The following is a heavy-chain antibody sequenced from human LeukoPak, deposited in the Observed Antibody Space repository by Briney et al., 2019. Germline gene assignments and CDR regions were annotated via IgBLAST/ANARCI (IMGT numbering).Heavy chain of an antibody. D-gene: IGHD6-19*01. V-gene: IGHV1-18*01. CDR2: ISAYKGNT. CDR3: ARDNGEWLVLGDY. J-gene: IGHJ4*02. Sequence: APVKVSCKASGYTFTSYGISWVRQAPGQGREWMGWISAYKGNTNYAQKLQGRVTMTTATSTSTAYMELRSLRSDDTAVYYCARDNGEWLVLGDYWGQGTLVTASS. CDR1: GYTFTSYG.